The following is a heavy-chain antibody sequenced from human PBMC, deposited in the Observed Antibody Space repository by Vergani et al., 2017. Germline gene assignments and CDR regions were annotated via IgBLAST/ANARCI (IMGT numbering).Heavy chain of an antibody. CDR3: ARAAQLRYFDWSLSYYAMDV. Sequence: QVQLPESGPGLVKPSQTLSLTCTVSGGSISSGGYYWTWIRQHPGKGLEWIGYIYYSGSTYYNPSLKSRVTISVDTSKNQFSLKLSSVTAADTAVYYCARAAQLRYFDWSLSYYAMDVWGQGTTVTVSS. D-gene: IGHD3-9*01. V-gene: IGHV4-31*03. CDR2: IYYSGST. J-gene: IGHJ6*02. CDR1: GGSISSGGYY.